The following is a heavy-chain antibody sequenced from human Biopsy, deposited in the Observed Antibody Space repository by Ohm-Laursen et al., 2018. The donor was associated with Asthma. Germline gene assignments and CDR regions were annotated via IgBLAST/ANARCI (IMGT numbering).Heavy chain of an antibody. CDR2: INSGFGTT. D-gene: IGHD2-2*01. CDR1: GGTFNTYV. Sequence: SVKVSCTSLGGTFNTYVIGWVRQAPGQGLEWMGGINSGFGTTTYPQKFQDRVTISADDSTSTVYMELSSLTSEDTAVYYCARKAGSCISRTCYSLDFWGQGTLVTVSS. J-gene: IGHJ4*02. CDR3: ARKAGSCISRTCYSLDF. V-gene: IGHV1-69*13.